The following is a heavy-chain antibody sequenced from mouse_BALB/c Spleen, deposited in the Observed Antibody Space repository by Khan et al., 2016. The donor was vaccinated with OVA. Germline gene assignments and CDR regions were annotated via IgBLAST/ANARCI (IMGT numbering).Heavy chain of an antibody. V-gene: IGHV9-3-1*01. CDR2: INTYTGEP. Sequence: QVQLKESGPELKKPGETVKISCMASGYTFKNHGMNWVKQAPGKGLKWMGWINTYTGEPTYVEDFKGRFAFSLETSASTAYLQINNLKNEDTATYFCARPPFFSYVMVYWGQGTSVTVSS. CDR1: GYTFKNHG. J-gene: IGHJ4*01. CDR3: ARPPFFSYVMVY.